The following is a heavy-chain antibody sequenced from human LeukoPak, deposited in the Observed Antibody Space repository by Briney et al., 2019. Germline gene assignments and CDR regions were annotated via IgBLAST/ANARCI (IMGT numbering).Heavy chain of an antibody. CDR3: AKPNYSGSGNFPFDY. CDR1: GFTFSTYG. J-gene: IGHJ4*02. V-gene: IGHV3-30*18. D-gene: IGHD3-10*01. Sequence: PGGSLRLSCAASGFTFSTYGIHWVGQAPGKGLEWVAVISSDGSKQYYADSVKGRFTISRDNSKYTLYLQMNSLRAEDAAVYYCAKPNYSGSGNFPFDYWGQETQVTVSS. CDR2: ISSDGSKQ.